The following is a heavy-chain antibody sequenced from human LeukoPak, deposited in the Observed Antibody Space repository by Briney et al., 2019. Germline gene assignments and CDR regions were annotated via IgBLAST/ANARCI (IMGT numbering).Heavy chain of an antibody. Sequence: GGSLRLSCAASEFTFSSYGMNWVRQAPGKGLEWVAFIRFDGRDKYYTDSVKGRFTISRDNSKSTLDLQMSSLRAEDTAVYYCAKDERNWNYNLASQTYDWGQGTLVTVSS. D-gene: IGHD1-7*01. CDR1: EFTFSSYG. J-gene: IGHJ4*02. CDR3: AKDERNWNYNLASQTYD. CDR2: IRFDGRDK. V-gene: IGHV3-30*02.